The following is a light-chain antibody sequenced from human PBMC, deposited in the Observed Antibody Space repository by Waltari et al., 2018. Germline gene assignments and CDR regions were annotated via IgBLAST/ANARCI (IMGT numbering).Light chain of an antibody. Sequence: DIQLTKSASALSASVGDRATITCRASQSITNYLNWYQKKPGKAPQLLIYDAASLQSGVPSRFSGSGSGTDFTLSINGLQPEDFAIYFCQQTYTSPQNFGQGTRV. CDR2: DAA. V-gene: IGKV1-39*01. CDR1: QSITNY. J-gene: IGKJ1*01. CDR3: QQTYTSPQN.